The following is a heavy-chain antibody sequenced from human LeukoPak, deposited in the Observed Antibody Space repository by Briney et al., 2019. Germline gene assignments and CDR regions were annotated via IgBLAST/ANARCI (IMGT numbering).Heavy chain of an antibody. CDR1: GDTFSRYA. D-gene: IGHD5-24*01. Sequence: GASVKVSCKASGDTFSRYAISWVRQAPGQGLKWMGGIIPIFGTANYAQKFQGRVTITADESTSTAYMELSSLRSEDTAVYYCARDQGGYNSFDPWGQGTLVTVSS. V-gene: IGHV1-69*13. CDR3: ARDQGGYNSFDP. J-gene: IGHJ5*02. CDR2: IIPIFGTA.